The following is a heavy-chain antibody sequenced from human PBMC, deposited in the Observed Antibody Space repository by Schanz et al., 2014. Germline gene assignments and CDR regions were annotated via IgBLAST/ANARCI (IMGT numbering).Heavy chain of an antibody. J-gene: IGHJ4*02. V-gene: IGHV3-30-3*01. Sequence: VQLVESGGGVVQPGRSLRLSCAAYGFTLSSYAMHWVRQAPGKGLEWVAVISYDGSNKYYADSVKGRFTISRDNSRNTLYLQMNSLKTEDTAMYYCARRASCSRIGCPFDSWGQGTLVTVSS. D-gene: IGHD2-2*01. CDR3: ARRASCSRIGCPFDS. CDR2: ISYDGSNK. CDR1: GFTLSSYA.